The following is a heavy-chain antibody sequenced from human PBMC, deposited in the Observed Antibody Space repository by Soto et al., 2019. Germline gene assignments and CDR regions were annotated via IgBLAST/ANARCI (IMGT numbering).Heavy chain of an antibody. CDR2: MNPNSGNT. V-gene: IGHV1-8*01. Sequence: NSVRQATAQGLGGMGGMNPNSGNTGYAQKFQGRVTMTRNTSISTAYMELSSLRSEDTAVYYCARVGRITMVRGPWGYYYGMDVWGQGTTVTVS. J-gene: IGHJ6*02. D-gene: IGHD3-10*01. CDR3: ARVGRITMVRGPWGYYYGMDV.